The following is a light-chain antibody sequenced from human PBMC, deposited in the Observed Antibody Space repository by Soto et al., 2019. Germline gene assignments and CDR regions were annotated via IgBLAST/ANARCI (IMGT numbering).Light chain of an antibody. V-gene: IGKV3-20*01. CDR2: GAS. J-gene: IGKJ5*01. Sequence: EIVLTQSPGTLSLSPGERATLSCRASPSVRSTYLGWYQQTPGQAPRLLIYGASSRATGIPDRFSGSGSETDFTLSISRLEPEDFAVYYCQHYGSSPQSFGQGTRLEIK. CDR1: PSVRSTY. CDR3: QHYGSSPQS.